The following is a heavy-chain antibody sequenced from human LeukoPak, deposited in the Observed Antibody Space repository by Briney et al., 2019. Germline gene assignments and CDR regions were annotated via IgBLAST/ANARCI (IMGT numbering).Heavy chain of an antibody. Sequence: SVKVSCTASGGTFSSYAISWVRQAPGQGLEWMGGIIPIFGTANYAQKFQGRVTITADESTSTAYMELSSLRSEDTAVYYCATIGKYCSSTSCYLRYWGQGTLVTVS. V-gene: IGHV1-69*01. CDR2: IIPIFGTA. CDR1: GGTFSSYA. CDR3: ATIGKYCSSTSCYLRY. D-gene: IGHD2-2*01. J-gene: IGHJ4*02.